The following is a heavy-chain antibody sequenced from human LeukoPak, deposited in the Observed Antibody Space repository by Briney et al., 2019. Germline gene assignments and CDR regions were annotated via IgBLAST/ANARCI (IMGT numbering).Heavy chain of an antibody. D-gene: IGHD3-3*01. J-gene: IGHJ4*02. CDR3: ATDLLRFLEWLLEY. CDR1: GYTFTSYG. Sequence: ASVKVSCKASGYTFTSYGISWVRQAPGQGLEWMGWISAYNGNTNYAQKLQGRVTMTEDTSTDTAYMELSSLRSEDTAVYYCATDLLRFLEWLLEYWGQGTLVTVSS. CDR2: ISAYNGNT. V-gene: IGHV1-18*01.